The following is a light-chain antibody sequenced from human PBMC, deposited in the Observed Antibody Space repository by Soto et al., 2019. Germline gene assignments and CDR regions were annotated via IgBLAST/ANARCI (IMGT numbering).Light chain of an antibody. Sequence: QSALTQPASVSGSPGQSITISCTGTSSDVGGYNYVSWYQQHPGKAPKLMIYDVSNRPSWVSNRFSGSKSGNTASLTISGLQAEDEADYYCSSYTSSTPLVVFGGGTKLTVL. J-gene: IGLJ2*01. CDR3: SSYTSSTPLVV. CDR2: DVS. V-gene: IGLV2-14*03. CDR1: SSDVGGYNY.